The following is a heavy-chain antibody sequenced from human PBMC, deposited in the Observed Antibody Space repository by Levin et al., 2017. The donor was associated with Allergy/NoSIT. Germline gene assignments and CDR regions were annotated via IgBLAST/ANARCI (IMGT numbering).Heavy chain of an antibody. Sequence: RAGGSLRLSCTSSGFTFGDYPMSWFRQAPGKGLEWVGFIRSKSYGGTTEYAASVKGRFTISRDDPKSSAYLQMNSLKTEDTAVYYCTRDSWKVGATNWFDPWGQGTLVTVSS. CDR3: TRDSWKVGATNWFDP. D-gene: IGHD1-26*01. CDR1: GFTFGDYP. J-gene: IGHJ5*02. CDR2: IRSKSYGGTT. V-gene: IGHV3-49*03.